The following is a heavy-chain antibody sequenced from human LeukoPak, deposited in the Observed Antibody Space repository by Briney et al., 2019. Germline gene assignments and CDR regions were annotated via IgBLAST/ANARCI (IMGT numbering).Heavy chain of an antibody. CDR3: ARSYGSGTYPFDY. V-gene: IGHV3-72*01. J-gene: IGHJ4*02. Sequence: PGGSLRLSCAASGFTFSDHYMDWIRQAPEKGLEWVGRTRKKVNSYTTEYAASVKGRFTISRDDSKNSLYLQMNSLKTEDTAVYYCARSYGSGTYPFDYWGQGTLVTVSS. CDR1: GFTFSDHY. D-gene: IGHD3-10*01. CDR2: TRKKVNSYTT.